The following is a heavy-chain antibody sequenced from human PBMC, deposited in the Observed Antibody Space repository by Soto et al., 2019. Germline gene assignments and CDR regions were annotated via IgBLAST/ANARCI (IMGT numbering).Heavy chain of an antibody. V-gene: IGHV4-59*01. Sequence: QVQLQESGPGLVKPSETLSLTCTVSGGSISSYYWSWIRQPPGKGLEWIGYIYYSGSTNYNPSLKSRVTISVDTSKNQFSLKLSSVTAADTAVYYCAREGGLLYDSSGYDYWGQGTLVTVSS. J-gene: IGHJ4*02. CDR3: AREGGLLYDSSGYDY. CDR2: IYYSGST. D-gene: IGHD3-22*01. CDR1: GGSISSYY.